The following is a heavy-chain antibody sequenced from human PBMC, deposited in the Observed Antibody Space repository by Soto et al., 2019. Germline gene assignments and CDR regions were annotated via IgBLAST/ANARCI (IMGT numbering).Heavy chain of an antibody. V-gene: IGHV1-18*01. Sequence: QAQLVQSGAEVKKPGASVTISCKASGYTFTSKSLIWVRQAPGHGLEWLGWISPYNGKTEYANHVQGRVTMTRDTSTSTAYMELRSLRPDDTAVYYCARDRYGGNYCDAFDIWGQGTMVTVSS. CDR3: ARDRYGGNYCDAFDI. CDR2: ISPYNGKT. D-gene: IGHD2-21*01. CDR1: GYTFTSKS. J-gene: IGHJ3*02.